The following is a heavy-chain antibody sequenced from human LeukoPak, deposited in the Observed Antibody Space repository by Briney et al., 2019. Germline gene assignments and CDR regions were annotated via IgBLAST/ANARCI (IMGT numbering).Heavy chain of an antibody. CDR3: ARRRDSGSLQHFDY. J-gene: IGHJ4*02. Sequence: GGSLRLSCAASRFTFSSYAMLWVRQLPGKGLEWVAIISYDGSNTYYADSVKGRFTISRDNAKNSLYLQMNSLRAEDTAVYYCARRRDSGSLQHFDYWGQGTLVTVSS. D-gene: IGHD1-26*01. CDR1: RFTFSSYA. CDR2: ISYDGSNT. V-gene: IGHV3-30*04.